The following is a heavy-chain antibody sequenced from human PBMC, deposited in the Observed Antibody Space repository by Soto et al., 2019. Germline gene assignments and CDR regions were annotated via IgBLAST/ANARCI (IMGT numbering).Heavy chain of an antibody. Sequence: PSETLSLTCAVYGGSFSGYYWSWIRQPPGKGLEWIGEINHSGSTNYNPSLKSRVTISVDTSKNQFSLKLSSVTAAHTAVCYCARLYDKYYYYMDVWGKGTTVTVSS. CDR2: INHSGST. D-gene: IGHD3-9*01. CDR1: GGSFSGYY. CDR3: ARLYDKYYYYMDV. V-gene: IGHV4-34*01. J-gene: IGHJ6*03.